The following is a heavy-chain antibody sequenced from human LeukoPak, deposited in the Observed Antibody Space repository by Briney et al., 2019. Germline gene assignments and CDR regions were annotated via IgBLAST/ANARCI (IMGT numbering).Heavy chain of an antibody. CDR3: ARGSGLAAFDI. D-gene: IGHD3-3*01. J-gene: IGHJ3*02. CDR2: IYSGGST. Sequence: GGSLRLSCAASGFTVSSNYMSWVRQAPGKGLEWASVIYSGGSTYYADSVKGRFTISRDNSKNTLYLQMNSLRAEDTAVYYCARGSGLAAFDIWGQGTMVTVSS. V-gene: IGHV3-53*01. CDR1: GFTVSSNY.